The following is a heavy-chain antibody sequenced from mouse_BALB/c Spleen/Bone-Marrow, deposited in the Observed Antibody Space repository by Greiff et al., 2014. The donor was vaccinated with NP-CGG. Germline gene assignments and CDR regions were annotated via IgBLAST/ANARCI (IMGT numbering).Heavy chain of an antibody. J-gene: IGHJ4*01. V-gene: IGHV14-4*02. CDR3: SYGNFAMDY. CDR2: IDPENGDT. Sequence: GQLKGSGAELVRSGASVKLSCTASGFNIKDYYMHWGKQRPEQGLEWIGWIDPENGDTEYAPKFQGKATMTADTSSNTAYLQLSSLTSEDTAVYYCSYGNFAMDYWGQGTSVTVSS. D-gene: IGHD2-1*01. CDR1: GFNIKDYY.